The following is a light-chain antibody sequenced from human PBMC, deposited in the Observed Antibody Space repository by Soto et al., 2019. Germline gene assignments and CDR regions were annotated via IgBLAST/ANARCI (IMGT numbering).Light chain of an antibody. CDR3: LQHNSYPWT. Sequence: DIQMTQSPSSLSASVGDRVTITCRASQGIRKDLGWYQQKPGKAPKGLIFAASRLQSGVPSRFSGSGSGTEFTLTISSLQPEDSATYYCLQHNSYPWTFGQGTKVEIK. V-gene: IGKV1-17*01. CDR2: AAS. CDR1: QGIRKD. J-gene: IGKJ1*01.